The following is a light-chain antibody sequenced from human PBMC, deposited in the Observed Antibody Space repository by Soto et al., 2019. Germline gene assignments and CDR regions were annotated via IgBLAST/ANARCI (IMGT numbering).Light chain of an antibody. V-gene: IGLV1-44*01. CDR1: SSNIGRKA. Sequence: QPVLTQTPSASGTPGQRVTIFCFGSSSNIGRKAVNWYQQVPGTAPKLLIFANNQRPSGVPDRFSASKSGTSASLAVSGLQSEDEAYYYCGTWDDSLNGWVFGGGTKVTVL. CDR2: ANN. CDR3: GTWDDSLNGWV. J-gene: IGLJ3*02.